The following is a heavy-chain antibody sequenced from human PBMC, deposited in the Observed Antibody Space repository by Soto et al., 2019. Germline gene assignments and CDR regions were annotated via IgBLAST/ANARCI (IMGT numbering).Heavy chain of an antibody. Sequence: QVQLQQWGAGLLKPSETLSLTCAVYGGSFSGYYWSWIRQPPGKGLEWIGEINHSGSTNYNPSLKRRVTISVDTSKNQFSLKLSSVTAADTAVYYCARRYSSSWYTYGGQGTLVTVSS. CDR1: GGSFSGYY. V-gene: IGHV4-34*01. CDR2: INHSGST. D-gene: IGHD6-13*01. CDR3: ARRYSSSWYTY. J-gene: IGHJ4*02.